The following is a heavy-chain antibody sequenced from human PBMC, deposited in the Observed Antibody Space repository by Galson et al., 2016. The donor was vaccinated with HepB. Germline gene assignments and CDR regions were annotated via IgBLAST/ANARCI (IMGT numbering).Heavy chain of an antibody. J-gene: IGHJ4*02. V-gene: IGHV1-46*01. CDR3: ARVSRGTLLSGSRNFDY. D-gene: IGHD2-15*01. Sequence: SVKVSCKASGYTFSNYYMHWVRQAPGQGLEWMGIINPSSGSTTYAQKFQGRVTMNRDTSASTVYMDLSSLRYEDTAVYYCARVSRGTLLSGSRNFDYWGQGTPVTVSS. CDR2: INPSSGST. CDR1: GYTFSNYY.